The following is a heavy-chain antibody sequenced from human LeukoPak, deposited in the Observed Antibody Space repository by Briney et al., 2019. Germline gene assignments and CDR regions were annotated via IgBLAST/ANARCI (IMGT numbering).Heavy chain of an antibody. J-gene: IGHJ4*02. CDR1: GFTFNSYA. CDR2: ISGSDGRT. CDR3: AKAPVTTCSGAYCYPFDY. D-gene: IGHD2-15*01. V-gene: IGHV3-23*01. Sequence: PGGSLRLSCAAAGFTFNSYAMSWVRQAPGKGLEWVSTISGSDGRTYYADSVKGRFTISRDDSKNTLYLQMNSLRAGDAAVYYCAKAPVTTCSGAYCYPFDYWSQGTLVTVSS.